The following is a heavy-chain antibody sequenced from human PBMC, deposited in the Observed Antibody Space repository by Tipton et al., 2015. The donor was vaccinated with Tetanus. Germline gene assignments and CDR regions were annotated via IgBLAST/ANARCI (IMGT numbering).Heavy chain of an antibody. V-gene: IGHV3-21*01. CDR3: ARDPDAVTAPGSAFDI. CDR1: GFSFSSYT. CDR2: ISSSRNYI. D-gene: IGHD4-17*01. J-gene: IGHJ3*02. Sequence: SLRLSCVASGFSFSSYTLGWVRQAPGKGLEWVSSISSSRNYIYYADSVKCRFTLSRDNAKDSLYLQMNSLRGEDTAVYYCARDPDAVTAPGSAFDIWGQGTMVTVSS.